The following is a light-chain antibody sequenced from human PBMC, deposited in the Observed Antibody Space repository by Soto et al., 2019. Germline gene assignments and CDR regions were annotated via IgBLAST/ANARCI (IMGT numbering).Light chain of an antibody. Sequence: IHLSLSPASLPASEGDRVTITCQASQDISNYLNWYQQKPGKAPELLINDASNLEVGVPSRFSGSGSGTEFTLAISSLQPDDFATYYCQQYNSYPRTFGQGTKVDI. J-gene: IGKJ1*01. V-gene: IGKV1-33*01. CDR2: DAS. CDR3: QQYNSYPRT. CDR1: QDISNY.